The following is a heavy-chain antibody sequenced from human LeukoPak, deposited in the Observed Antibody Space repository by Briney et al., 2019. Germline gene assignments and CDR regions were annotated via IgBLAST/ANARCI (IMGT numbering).Heavy chain of an antibody. CDR2: IWYDGTNK. J-gene: IGHJ4*02. D-gene: IGHD6-13*01. CDR3: AKDLGSSWYFDY. V-gene: IGHV3-30*02. Sequence: PGGSLRLSCAASGFTFTNYGMHWVRQAPGKGLEWVAIIWYDGTNKYYADSVKGRFTISRDNSKNTLYLQMNSLRAEDTAVYYCAKDLGSSWYFDYWGQGTLVTVSS. CDR1: GFTFTNYG.